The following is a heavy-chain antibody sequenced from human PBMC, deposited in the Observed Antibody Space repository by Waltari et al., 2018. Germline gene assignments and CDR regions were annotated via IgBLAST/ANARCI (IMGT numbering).Heavy chain of an antibody. CDR2: TNPNSGGT. CDR3: ARDFDVWLGRDY. CDR1: GYTFTGYY. D-gene: IGHD6-19*01. V-gene: IGHV1-2*06. J-gene: IGHJ4*02. Sequence: QVQLVQSGAEVKKPGASVKVSCKASGYTFTGYYMHWVRQAPGQGLEWRGRTNPNSGGTNDAQKVKGRVTMTRDTSISTAYMELSRLRSDDTAVYYCARDFDVWLGRDYWGQGTQITVSS.